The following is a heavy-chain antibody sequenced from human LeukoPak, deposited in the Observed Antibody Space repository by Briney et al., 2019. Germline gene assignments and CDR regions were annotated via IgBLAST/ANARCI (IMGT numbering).Heavy chain of an antibody. CDR1: GGTFSSYT. D-gene: IGHD2-21*01. CDR3: ASNIVVVLDAFDI. V-gene: IGHV1-69*02. J-gene: IGHJ3*02. Sequence: SVKVSCKASGGTFSSYTISWVRQAPGQGLGWMGRIIPILGIANYAQKFQGRVTITADKSTSTAYMELSSLRSEDTAVYYCASNIVVVLDAFDIWGQGTMVTVSS. CDR2: IIPILGIA.